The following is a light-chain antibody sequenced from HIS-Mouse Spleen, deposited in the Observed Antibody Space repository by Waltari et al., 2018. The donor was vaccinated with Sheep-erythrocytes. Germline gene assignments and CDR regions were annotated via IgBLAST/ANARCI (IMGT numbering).Light chain of an antibody. CDR1: SSDVGGYNY. CDR3: CSYAGSYNHV. Sequence: QSALTQPRSVSGSPGQSVTISCTGTSSDVGGYNYVSWYPQHPGKAPKLMIYDVSKRPSRVPDRFSGSKSGNTASLTISGLQAEYEADYYCCSYAGSYNHVFATGTKVTVL. J-gene: IGLJ1*01. V-gene: IGLV2-11*01. CDR2: DVS.